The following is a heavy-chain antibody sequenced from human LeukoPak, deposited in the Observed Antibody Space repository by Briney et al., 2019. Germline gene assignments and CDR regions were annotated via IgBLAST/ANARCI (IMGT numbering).Heavy chain of an antibody. J-gene: IGHJ6*04. D-gene: IGHD5-12*01. CDR2: ISSSGSTI. V-gene: IGHV3-48*03. Sequence: PGGSLRLSSAASGFTFSSYEMNWVRQAPGKGLEWVSYISSSGSTIYYADSLKGRFTISRDNAKNSLSLQMNSLRAEDTAVYYCARDAWASGYDPATYYYYGMDVWGKGTTVTVSS. CDR1: GFTFSSYE. CDR3: ARDAWASGYDPATYYYYGMDV.